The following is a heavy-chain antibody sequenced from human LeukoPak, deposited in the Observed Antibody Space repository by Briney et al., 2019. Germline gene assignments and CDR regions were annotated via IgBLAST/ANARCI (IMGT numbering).Heavy chain of an antibody. CDR2: ISYDGSNK. CDR1: GFTFNSYA. V-gene: IGHV3-30*04. D-gene: IGHD4-17*01. CDR3: ARDPTV. Sequence: GESLKISCAASGFTFNSYAVHWVRQAPGKGLEWVAVISYDGSNKYYADSVKGRFTISRDNSKNTLYLQMNSLKTEDTAVYYCARDPTVWGQGTTVTVSS. J-gene: IGHJ6*02.